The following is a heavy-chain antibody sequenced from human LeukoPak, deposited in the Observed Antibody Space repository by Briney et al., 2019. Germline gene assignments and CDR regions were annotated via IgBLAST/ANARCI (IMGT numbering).Heavy chain of an antibody. CDR2: IYTSGST. CDR1: GSSISSYY. J-gene: IGHJ5*02. V-gene: IGHV4-4*07. Sequence: SGTLSLTCTVSGSSISSYYWSWIRQPAGKGLEWIGRIYTSGSTNYNPSLKSRVTMSVDTSKNQFSLKLSSVTAADTAVYYCARELYDILTGYENWFDPWGQGTLVTASS. CDR3: ARELYDILTGYENWFDP. D-gene: IGHD3-9*01.